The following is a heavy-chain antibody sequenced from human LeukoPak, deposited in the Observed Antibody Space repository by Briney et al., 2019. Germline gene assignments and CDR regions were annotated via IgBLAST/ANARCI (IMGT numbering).Heavy chain of an antibody. D-gene: IGHD6-19*01. J-gene: IGHJ6*03. CDR2: IKQDGSEK. V-gene: IGHV3-7*01. CDR1: GFTFSSYW. Sequence: PEGSLRLSCAASGFTFSSYWMSWVRQAPGKGLEWVANIKQDGSEKYYVDSVKGRFTISRDNAKNSLYLQMNSLRAEDTAVYYCARACHFKWLRGSYYMDVWGKGTTVTASS. CDR3: ARACHFKWLRGSYYMDV.